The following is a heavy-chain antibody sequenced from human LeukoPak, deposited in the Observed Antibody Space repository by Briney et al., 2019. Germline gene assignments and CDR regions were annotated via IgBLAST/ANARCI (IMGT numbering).Heavy chain of an antibody. Sequence: GGSLRLSCAASGXTFSSYGMHWVRQAPGKGLEWVAVISYDGSNKYYADSVKGRFTISRDNSKNTLYLQMNSLRAEDTAVYYCAKGRGGVISYWGQGTLVTVSS. D-gene: IGHD3-22*01. V-gene: IGHV3-30*18. J-gene: IGHJ4*02. CDR3: AKGRGGVISY. CDR1: GXTFSSYG. CDR2: ISYDGSNK.